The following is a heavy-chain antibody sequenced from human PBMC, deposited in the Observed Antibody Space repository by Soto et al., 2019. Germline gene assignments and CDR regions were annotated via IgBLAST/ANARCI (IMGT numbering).Heavy chain of an antibody. V-gene: IGHV3-33*01. Sequence: PVGSLRLSCAASGVTFSSYGMHWVRQAPGKGLEWVAVIWYDGSNKYYADSVKGRFTISRDNSKNTLYLQMNSLRAEDTAVYYCARDKYCSSTSCLGYGMDVWGQGTTVTVSS. CDR1: GVTFSSYG. CDR2: IWYDGSNK. CDR3: ARDKYCSSTSCLGYGMDV. J-gene: IGHJ6*02. D-gene: IGHD2-2*01.